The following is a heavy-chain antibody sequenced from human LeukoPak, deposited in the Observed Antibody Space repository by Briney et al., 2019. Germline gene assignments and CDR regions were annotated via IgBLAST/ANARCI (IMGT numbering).Heavy chain of an antibody. CDR2: IYSGGST. Sequence: GGSLRLSCAASGFTVSSNYMSWVRQAPGKGLEWVSVIYSGGSTYYADSVKGRFTISRDNSKNTLYLQMNSLRAEDTAVYYCAKDPSMTTPPNWIDPWGQGTLVTVSS. CDR3: AKDPSMTTPPNWIDP. D-gene: IGHD4-11*01. J-gene: IGHJ5*02. CDR1: GFTVSSNY. V-gene: IGHV3-53*01.